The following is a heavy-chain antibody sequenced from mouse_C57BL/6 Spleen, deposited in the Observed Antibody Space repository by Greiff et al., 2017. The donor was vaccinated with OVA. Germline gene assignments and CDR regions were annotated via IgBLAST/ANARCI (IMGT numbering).Heavy chain of an antibody. J-gene: IGHJ4*01. CDR2: INPNNGGT. V-gene: IGHV1-18*01. D-gene: IGHD2-4*01. Sequence: EVQLQQSGPELVKPGASVKIPCKASGYTFTDYNMDWVKQSHGKSLEWIGDINPNNGGTIYNQKFKGKATLTVDKSSSTAYMELRSLTSEDTAVYYCASYDYDSSAMDYWGQGTSVTVSS. CDR1: GYTFTDYN. CDR3: ASYDYDSSAMDY.